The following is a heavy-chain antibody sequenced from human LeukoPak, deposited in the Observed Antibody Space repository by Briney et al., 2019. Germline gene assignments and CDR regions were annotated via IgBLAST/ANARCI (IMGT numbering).Heavy chain of an antibody. Sequence: PGGSLRLSCAASGFTFNSYSMNWVRQAPGKGLEWVSSISSSSSSIYYADSVKGRFTISRDNAKNSIYLQMNSLTAEDTAVYYCVREYWYFDLWGRGTLVTVSS. CDR2: ISSSSSSI. CDR3: VREYWYFDL. J-gene: IGHJ2*01. V-gene: IGHV3-21*01. CDR1: GFTFNSYS.